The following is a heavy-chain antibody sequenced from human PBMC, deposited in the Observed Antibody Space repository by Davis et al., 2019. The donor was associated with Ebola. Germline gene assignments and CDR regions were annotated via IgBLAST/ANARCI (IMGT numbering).Heavy chain of an antibody. CDR2: ISFSGNT. CDR3: VKYSGKYSVY. CDR1: GDTFPPNY. D-gene: IGHD1-26*01. V-gene: IGHV4-59*01. Sequence: MPSETLSLTCTVSGDTFPPNYWGWVRQPPGKGLEWIGWISFSGNTNDNPSPRSRLTISVDTSKNQFSLNLSSVTAADTAVYYCVKYSGKYSVYWGQGILVTVSS. J-gene: IGHJ4*02.